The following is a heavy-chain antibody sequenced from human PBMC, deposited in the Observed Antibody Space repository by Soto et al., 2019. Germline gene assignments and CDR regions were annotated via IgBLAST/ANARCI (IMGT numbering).Heavy chain of an antibody. D-gene: IGHD2-21*01. CDR3: ARGPPHSH. Sequence: QVQLQESGSGLVKPSQTLSLTCAVSGGSISSGGYSWSWIRQPPGKGLEWIGYIYHSGSTYYNPSIKSRVTISVDRSKNQFSLKVSSVTAADTAVYYCARGPPHSHWGQGTLVTVSS. V-gene: IGHV4-30-2*01. CDR1: GGSISSGGYS. J-gene: IGHJ4*02. CDR2: IYHSGST.